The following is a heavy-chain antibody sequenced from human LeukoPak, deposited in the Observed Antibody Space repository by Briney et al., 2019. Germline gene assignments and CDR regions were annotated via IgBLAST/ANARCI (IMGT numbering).Heavy chain of an antibody. CDR2: FDPEDGET. D-gene: IGHD3-3*01. CDR3: ATAHLLEWAGFQH. J-gene: IGHJ1*01. V-gene: IGHV1-24*01. CDR1: GYTLAELS. Sequence: ASVKVPCKVSGYTLAELSMHWVRQAPGKGLEWMGGFDPEDGETIYAQKFQGRVTMTEDTSTDTAYMELSSLRSEDTAAYYCATAHLLEWAGFQHWGQGTLVTVSS.